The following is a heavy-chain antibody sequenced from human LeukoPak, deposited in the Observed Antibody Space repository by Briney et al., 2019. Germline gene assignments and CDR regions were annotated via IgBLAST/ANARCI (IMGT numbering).Heavy chain of an antibody. V-gene: IGHV3-20*04. CDR3: AKVSITMIVARPGDYFDY. CDR2: INWNGGST. CDR1: GFPFDDYG. J-gene: IGHJ4*02. Sequence: GGSLRLSCAASGFPFDDYGMNWVRQVPGKGLEWVSGINWNGGSTGYADSVKGRFTISRDNAKNSLYLQMNSLRAEDTAVYYCAKVSITMIVARPGDYFDYWGQGTLVTVSS. D-gene: IGHD3-22*01.